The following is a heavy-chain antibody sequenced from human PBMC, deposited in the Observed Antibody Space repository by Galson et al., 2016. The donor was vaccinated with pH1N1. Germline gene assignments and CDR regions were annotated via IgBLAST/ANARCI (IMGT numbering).Heavy chain of an antibody. CDR3: AKDESSMIVVVMGLFAF. CDR1: GFTFSRYA. D-gene: IGHD3-22*01. Sequence: SLRLSCAASGFTFSRYAMSWVRQAPGKGLEWVSGIGGTGGSTYYADSVKGRFTISRDNVKNTLYLQMNNLRAEDTAVYYCAKDESSMIVVVMGLFAFWGQGTMVTVSS. CDR2: IGGTGGST. V-gene: IGHV3-23*01. J-gene: IGHJ3*01.